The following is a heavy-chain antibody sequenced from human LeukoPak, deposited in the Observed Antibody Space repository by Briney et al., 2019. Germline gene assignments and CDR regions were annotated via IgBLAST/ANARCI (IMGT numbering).Heavy chain of an antibody. V-gene: IGHV4-59*08. CDR3: ASAGYSSGWYPRMTYY. CDR1: GCSISSYY. J-gene: IGHJ4*02. Sequence: SETLSLTCTVSGCSISSYYWSWIRQPPGKGLEWIGFIYYSGSTNYNPSLKSRVTISVDTSKNQFSLKLSSVTAADTAVYYCASAGYSSGWYPRMTYYWGQGTLVTVSS. CDR2: IYYSGST. D-gene: IGHD6-19*01.